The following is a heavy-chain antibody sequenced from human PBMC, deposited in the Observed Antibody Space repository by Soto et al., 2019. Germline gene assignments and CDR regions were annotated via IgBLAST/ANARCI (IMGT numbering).Heavy chain of an antibody. V-gene: IGHV3-23*01. J-gene: IGHJ4*02. Sequence: PVGSLRLSCAASGFTFSNYAMNWVRQAPGKGLEWVSGISGGSGDSTFYADSVKGRFTISRDNSKNTLHLQMNSLRTEDTAVYYCAKNKQSWATRAEFDYWGQGTLVTVYS. CDR2: ISGGSGDST. CDR1: GFTFSNYA. D-gene: IGHD3-16*01. CDR3: AKNKQSWATRAEFDY.